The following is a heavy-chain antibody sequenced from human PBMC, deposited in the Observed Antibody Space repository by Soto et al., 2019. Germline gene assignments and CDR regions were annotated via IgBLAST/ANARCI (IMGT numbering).Heavy chain of an antibody. CDR3: ARHDCISSSCYYYYYYGMDV. V-gene: IGHV1-69*13. D-gene: IGHD2-2*01. Sequence: VKVSCKASGYTFTGYYMHWVRQAPGQGLEWMGGIIPIFGTVNYAQKFQGRVTITADESTSTAYMELSSLRSEDTAVYYCARHDCISSSCYYYYYYGMDVWGQGTTVTVSS. J-gene: IGHJ6*02. CDR2: IIPIFGTV. CDR1: GYTFTGYY.